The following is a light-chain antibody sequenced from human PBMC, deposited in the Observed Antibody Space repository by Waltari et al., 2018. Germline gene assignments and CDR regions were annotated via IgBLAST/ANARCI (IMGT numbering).Light chain of an antibody. CDR2: RNN. Sequence: QSVLTQPPSASGTPGQRVTIPCSGSSSNIGSNYVYWYQPLPGTAPKLLIYRNNHRPSGVPDRFSGSKSGTSASLAISGLRSEDEADYYCATWDDSLSGPVFGGGTKLTVL. CDR1: SSNIGSNY. CDR3: ATWDDSLSGPV. J-gene: IGLJ2*01. V-gene: IGLV1-47*01.